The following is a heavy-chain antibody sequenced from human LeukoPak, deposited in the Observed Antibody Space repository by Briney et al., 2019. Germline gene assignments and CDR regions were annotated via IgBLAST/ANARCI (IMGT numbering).Heavy chain of an antibody. J-gene: IGHJ4*02. CDR2: ISGSGGST. Sequence: GASLTLSCSASGFTFSSYAMSSVRQAPGRGLESVSAISGSGGSTCYADSVKGRFTISRGNSKNTLYLQINSLRAEDTAVYYCAKDQRTSSGWYCYGYWGQGTLVTVSS. CDR1: GFTFSSYA. D-gene: IGHD6-19*01. CDR3: AKDQRTSSGWYCYGY. V-gene: IGHV3-23*01.